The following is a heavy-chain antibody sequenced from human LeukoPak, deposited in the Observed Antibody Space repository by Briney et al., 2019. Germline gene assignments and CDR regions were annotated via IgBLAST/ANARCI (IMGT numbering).Heavy chain of an antibody. Sequence: SETLSLTCTVSGGSISSYYWSWIRQPPGQGLEWIGYIYYSGSTNYNPSLKSRVTISVDTSKNQFSLKLSSVTAADTAVYYCARALTGFVMTTVINTYYCFDYWGQGTLVTVSS. V-gene: IGHV4-59*01. CDR3: ARALTGFVMTTVINTYYCFDY. J-gene: IGHJ4*02. D-gene: IGHD4-17*01. CDR2: IYYSGST. CDR1: GGSISSYY.